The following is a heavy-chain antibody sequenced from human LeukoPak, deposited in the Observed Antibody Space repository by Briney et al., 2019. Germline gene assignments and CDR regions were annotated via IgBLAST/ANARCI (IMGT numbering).Heavy chain of an antibody. CDR3: ARDRRLRFLEWSSIGYFQH. V-gene: IGHV1-18*01. CDR1: GYTFTSYG. Sequence: ASVKVSCKASGYTFTSYGIIWVRQAPGQGLEWMGGIRTYDDNANYAERLQGRVTMTTDTSTSTAYMELRSLRSDDTAVYYCARDRRLRFLEWSSIGYFQHWGQGTLVTVSS. D-gene: IGHD3-3*01. CDR2: IRTYDDNA. J-gene: IGHJ1*01.